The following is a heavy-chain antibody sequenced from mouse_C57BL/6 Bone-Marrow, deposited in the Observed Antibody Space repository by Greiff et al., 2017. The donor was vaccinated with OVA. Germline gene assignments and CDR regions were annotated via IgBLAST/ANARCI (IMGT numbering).Heavy chain of an antibody. CDR3: TRDLTTVVATDY. V-gene: IGHV5-9-1*02. CDR1: GFTFSSYA. D-gene: IGHD1-1*01. J-gene: IGHJ2*01. CDR2: ISSGGDYI. Sequence: EVKLVESGEGLVKPGGSLKLSCAASGFTFSSYAMSWVRQTPEKRLEWVAYISSGGDYIYYADTVKGRFTISRDNARNTLYLQMSSLKSEDTAMYYCTRDLTTVVATDYWGQGTTLTVSS.